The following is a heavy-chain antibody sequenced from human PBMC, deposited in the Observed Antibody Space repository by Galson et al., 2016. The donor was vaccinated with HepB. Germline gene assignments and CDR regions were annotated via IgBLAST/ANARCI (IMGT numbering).Heavy chain of an antibody. Sequence: SVKVSCKASGYTFTGYYMHWVRQAPGQGLEWMGWINPISGGTNYAQKFQGRVTITRDTSARTAYMDLSSLRSEDTAVYYCARLSWLVVIPAAMSFDYGMDVWGQGTTVTVSS. V-gene: IGHV1-2*02. CDR1: GYTFTGYY. CDR2: INPISGGT. J-gene: IGHJ6*02. CDR3: ARLSWLVVIPAAMSFDYGMDV. D-gene: IGHD2-2*01.